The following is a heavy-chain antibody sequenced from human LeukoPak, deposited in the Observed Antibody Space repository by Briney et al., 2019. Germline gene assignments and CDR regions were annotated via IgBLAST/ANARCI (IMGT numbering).Heavy chain of an antibody. CDR1: GFTFSSYG. V-gene: IGHV3-23*01. D-gene: IGHD6-19*01. J-gene: IGHJ5*02. CDR3: AKAPFAVAVLGWFDP. Sequence: GGSLRLSCAASGFTFSSYGMSWVRQAPGKGLEWVSAISGSGGSTYYADSVKGRFTISRDNSKNTLYLQMNSLRAEDTAVYYCAKAPFAVAVLGWFDPWGQGTLVTVSS. CDR2: ISGSGGST.